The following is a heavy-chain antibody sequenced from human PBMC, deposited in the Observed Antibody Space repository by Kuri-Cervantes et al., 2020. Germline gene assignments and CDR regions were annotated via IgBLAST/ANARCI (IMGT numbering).Heavy chain of an antibody. CDR2: ISGSGGST. J-gene: IGHJ4*02. CDR3: ARAPGFHCSSTSCMAHFDY. CDR1: GFTFSSYA. V-gene: IGHV3-23*01. Sequence: GGSLSPACSASGFTFSSYAMSWVRQAPGKGLEWVSSISGSGGSTYYADSVKGRFTISRDNSKNTLFLQMNSLRAEDTAVHYCARAPGFHCSSTSCMAHFDYWGQGTLVTVSS. D-gene: IGHD2-2*01.